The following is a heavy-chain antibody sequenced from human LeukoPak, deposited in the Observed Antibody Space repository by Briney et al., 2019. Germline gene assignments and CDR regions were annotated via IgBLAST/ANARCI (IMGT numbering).Heavy chain of an antibody. D-gene: IGHD1-26*01. CDR1: GFTFSSYS. CDR2: ISSSSSTI. Sequence: GGSLRLSCAASGFTFSSYSMNWVRQAPGKGLEWVSFISSSSSTIYYADSVKGRFTISRDNAKNSLYLQMNSPRAEDTAVYYCARDRGGSYSAIDYWGQGTLLTVSS. CDR3: ARDRGGSYSAIDY. J-gene: IGHJ4*02. V-gene: IGHV3-48*04.